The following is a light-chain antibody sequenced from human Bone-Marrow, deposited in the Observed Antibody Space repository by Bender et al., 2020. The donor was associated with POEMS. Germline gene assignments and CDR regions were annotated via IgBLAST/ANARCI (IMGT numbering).Light chain of an antibody. CDR2: RND. Sequence: QSALTQPPSASGTPGQRVTMSCSGSGTSIGSNYVYWYQQLPATAPKLLIYRNDQRPSGVPGRFSGFKSGTSASLAISGLRPEDEADYLCANWDDSRGIVVFGGGTSLTVL. CDR3: ANWDDSRGIVV. CDR1: GTSIGSNY. V-gene: IGLV1-47*01. J-gene: IGLJ2*01.